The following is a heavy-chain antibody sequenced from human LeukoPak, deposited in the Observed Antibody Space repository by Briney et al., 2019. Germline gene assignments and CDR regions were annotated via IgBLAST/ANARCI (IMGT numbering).Heavy chain of an antibody. J-gene: IGHJ4*02. Sequence: PGGSLRLSCAASGFTFSSYAMHWVRQAPGKGLEWVAVISYDGSNKYYADSVKGRFTISRDNSKNTLYLQMNSLRAEDTAVYYCARDWDVDTAMVAYWGQGTLVAVSS. CDR1: GFTFSSYA. V-gene: IGHV3-30-3*01. CDR3: ARDWDVDTAMVAY. D-gene: IGHD5-18*01. CDR2: ISYDGSNK.